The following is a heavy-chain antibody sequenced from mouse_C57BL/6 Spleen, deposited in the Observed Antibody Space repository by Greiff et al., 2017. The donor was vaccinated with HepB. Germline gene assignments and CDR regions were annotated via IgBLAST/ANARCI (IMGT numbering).Heavy chain of an antibody. CDR3: ARKTGTGAMDD. CDR2: IWGGGST. Sequence: QVQLQQSGPGLVQPSQSLSITCTVSGFSLTSYGVHWVRQSPGKGLEWLGVIWGGGSTDYNAAFISRLSISKDNSKSQVFFKMNSLQADDTAIYYCARKTGTGAMDDWGQGTSVTGSS. V-gene: IGHV2-2*01. J-gene: IGHJ4*01. CDR1: GFSLTSYG. D-gene: IGHD4-1*01.